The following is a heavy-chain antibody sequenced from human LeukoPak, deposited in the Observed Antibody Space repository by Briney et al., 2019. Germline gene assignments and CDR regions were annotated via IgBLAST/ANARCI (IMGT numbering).Heavy chain of an antibody. D-gene: IGHD5-24*01. CDR3: AKHSPKRWLRWRVDY. Sequence: PGGSLRLSCAASGFTFSSYAMSWVRQAPGKGLEWVSAISGSGGSTYYADSVKGRFTNSRDNSKNTLYLQMNSMRAEDTAVYYCAKHSPKRWLRWRVDYWGQGTLVTVSS. V-gene: IGHV3-23*01. CDR2: ISGSGGST. J-gene: IGHJ4*02. CDR1: GFTFSSYA.